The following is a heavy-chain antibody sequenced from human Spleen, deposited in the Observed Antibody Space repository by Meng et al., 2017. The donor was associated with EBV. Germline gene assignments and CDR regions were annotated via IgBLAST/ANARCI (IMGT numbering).Heavy chain of an antibody. CDR3: ASGLTGDTVTTILDF. J-gene: IGHJ4*02. CDR2: ILPIFGSV. CDR1: GDTFTKNA. Sequence: QEQLVQSGAEVKKXXSSVKVSXKASGDTFTKNAISWVRQAPGQGLDWMGGILPIFGSVNYAQRFQGRVAITADESTRTVYLELGSLSSEDTAIYYCASGLTGDTVTTILDFWGQGSLVTVSS. V-gene: IGHV1-69*01. D-gene: IGHD2-21*02.